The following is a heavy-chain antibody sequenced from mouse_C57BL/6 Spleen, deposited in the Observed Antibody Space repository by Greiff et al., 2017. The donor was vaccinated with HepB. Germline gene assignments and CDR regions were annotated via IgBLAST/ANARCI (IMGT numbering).Heavy chain of an antibody. Sequence: QVQLQQSGAELVKPGASVKISCKASGYAFSSYWMNWVKQRPGKGLEWIGQIYPGDGDTNYNGKFKGKATLTADKSSSTAYMQLSSLTSEDSAVYFCASSTTTVEGYYFDYWGQGTTLTVSS. CDR2: IYPGDGDT. CDR1: GYAFSSYW. J-gene: IGHJ2*01. CDR3: ASSTTTVEGYYFDY. V-gene: IGHV1-80*01. D-gene: IGHD1-1*01.